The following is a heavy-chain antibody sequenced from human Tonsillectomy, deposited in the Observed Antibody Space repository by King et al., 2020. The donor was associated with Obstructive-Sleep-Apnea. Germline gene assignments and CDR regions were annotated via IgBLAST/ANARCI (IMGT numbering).Heavy chain of an antibody. D-gene: IGHD3-10*01. J-gene: IGHJ3*02. V-gene: IGHV3-9*01. CDR2: ISWSGDRV. Sequence: VQLVESGGGFVQPGRSLRLSCVASGFTFDDCAMHWVRQVPGMGLERVSSISWSGDRVAYADSVKGRFSISRDNAKNSLFLQMNSLRREDTALYYCAKDQGEYFGVGAFDIWGQGTMVTVSS. CDR3: AKDQGEYFGVGAFDI. CDR1: GFTFDDCA.